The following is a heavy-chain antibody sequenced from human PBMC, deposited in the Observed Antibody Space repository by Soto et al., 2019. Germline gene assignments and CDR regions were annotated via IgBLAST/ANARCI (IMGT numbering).Heavy chain of an antibody. CDR1: GFTFSSYS. CDR2: IGPRCTSI. J-gene: IGHJ4*02. D-gene: IGHD3-22*01. V-gene: IGHV3-48*02. Sequence: VEVVESGGGLVQPGGSLRLSCAASGFTFSSYSMNWVRLAPGKGLEWVSYIGPRCTSIHYADSVRGRFTITRDNAKNSLYLQMNSLTDEDTAVYYCVREDYDRSGSFDYWGQGTLVTVSS. CDR3: VREDYDRSGSFDY.